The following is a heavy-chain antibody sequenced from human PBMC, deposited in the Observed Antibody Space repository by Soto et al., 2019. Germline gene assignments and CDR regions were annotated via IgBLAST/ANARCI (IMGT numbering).Heavy chain of an antibody. Sequence: ASVKVSCKASGGTFSSYAISWVRQAPGQGLEWMGGIIPIFGTANYAQKFQGRVTITADESTSTAYMELSSLRSEDTAVYYCARNNDYVADPPWDYEAQIYYYYGMDVWGQGTTVTVSS. CDR2: IIPIFGTA. CDR3: ARNNDYVADPPWDYEAQIYYYYGMDV. CDR1: GGTFSSYA. J-gene: IGHJ6*02. D-gene: IGHD4-17*01. V-gene: IGHV1-69*13.